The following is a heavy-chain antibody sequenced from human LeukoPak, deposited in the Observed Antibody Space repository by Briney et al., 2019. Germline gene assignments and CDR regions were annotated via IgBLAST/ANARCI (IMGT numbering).Heavy chain of an antibody. J-gene: IGHJ4*02. CDR3: ARGRDLDCSSASCSMFDY. V-gene: IGHV1-2*02. CDR1: GYTFASYG. CDR2: INPNSGGT. D-gene: IGHD2-2*01. Sequence: GASVKVSCKASGYTFASYGISWVRQAPGQGLEWMGWINPNSGGTNYAQKFQGRVTMTRDTSINTAYMELSSLTSDDTAVYYCARGRDLDCSSASCSMFDYWGQGTLVTVSS.